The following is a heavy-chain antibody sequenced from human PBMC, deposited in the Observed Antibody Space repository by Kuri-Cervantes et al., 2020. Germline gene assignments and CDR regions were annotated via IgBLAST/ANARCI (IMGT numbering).Heavy chain of an antibody. CDR2: IYTSGST. Sequence: LRLSCAVSGGSISSSSYYWGWIRQPAGKGLEWIGRIYTSGSTNYNPSLKSRVTMSVDTSKNQFSLKLSSVTAADTAVYYCARDYYDSSGTFDYWGQGTLVTVSS. D-gene: IGHD3-22*01. CDR1: GGSISSSSYY. CDR3: ARDYYDSSGTFDY. V-gene: IGHV4-61*02. J-gene: IGHJ4*02.